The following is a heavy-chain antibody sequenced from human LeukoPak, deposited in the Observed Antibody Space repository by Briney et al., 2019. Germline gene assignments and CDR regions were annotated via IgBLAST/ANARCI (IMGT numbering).Heavy chain of an antibody. CDR3: ARLRSGMDV. Sequence: SETLSLTCTVSGGSINSYYWTWIRQPPGKGLEWIANVYNSGSTNYNPSLKSRVTISVDMLKNQFSLKLTSVTAADTAVYYCARLRSGMDVWGQGTTVTVSS. V-gene: IGHV4-59*01. J-gene: IGHJ6*02. CDR1: GGSINSYY. CDR2: VYNSGST.